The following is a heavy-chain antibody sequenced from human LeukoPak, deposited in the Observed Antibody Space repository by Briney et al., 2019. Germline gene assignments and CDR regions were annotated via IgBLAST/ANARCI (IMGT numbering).Heavy chain of an antibody. CDR1: GFTFSSYS. CDR3: ARGKWGYYYDSSGYYYGFDY. V-gene: IGHV3-21*01. Sequence: GGSLRLSCAASGFTFSSYSMNWVRQAPGKGLEWVSSVSSSSSYIYYADSVKGRFTISRDNAKNSLYLQMNSLRAEDTAVYYCARGKWGYYYDSSGYYYGFDYWGQGTLVTVSS. CDR2: VSSSSSYI. D-gene: IGHD3-22*01. J-gene: IGHJ4*02.